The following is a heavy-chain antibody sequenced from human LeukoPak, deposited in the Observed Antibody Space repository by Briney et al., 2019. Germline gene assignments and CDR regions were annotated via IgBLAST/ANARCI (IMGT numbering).Heavy chain of an antibody. CDR2: ISYDGSNK. Sequence: GGSLRLSCAASGFTFSSYAMHWVRQAPGKGLEWVAVISYDGSNKYYADSVKGRFTISRDNSKNTLYLQMNSLRAEDTAVYYCAKGFTTAYFDYWGQGTLVTVSS. D-gene: IGHD3-22*01. CDR1: GFTFSSYA. J-gene: IGHJ4*02. CDR3: AKGFTTAYFDY. V-gene: IGHV3-30*04.